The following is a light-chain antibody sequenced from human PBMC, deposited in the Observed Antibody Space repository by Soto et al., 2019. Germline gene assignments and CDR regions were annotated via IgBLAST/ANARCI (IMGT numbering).Light chain of an antibody. V-gene: IGLV2-8*01. CDR1: SSDVGGYTY. Sequence: QSVLTQPPSASGSPGQSVTISCTGTSSDVGGYTYVSWYQQHPGKAPKLMIYAVSKPPSGVPDRFSGSKSGNTASLTVSGLQAEDEADYYCSSYAGSNNVVFGGGTKLTVL. J-gene: IGLJ3*02. CDR2: AVS. CDR3: SSYAGSNNVV.